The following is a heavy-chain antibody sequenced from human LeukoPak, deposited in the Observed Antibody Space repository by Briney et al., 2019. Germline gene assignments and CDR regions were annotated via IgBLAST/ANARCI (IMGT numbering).Heavy chain of an antibody. V-gene: IGHV3-23*01. D-gene: IGHD3-10*01. J-gene: IGHJ6*02. CDR2: ISGSGGTS. CDR3: AKGQSPFYFGSGGYYAMDV. Sequence: SGGSLRLSCAASGLTFSSYVMSWVRQAPGKGLEWVSTISGSGGTSDYADSVKGRFTVSRDNAKNTLYLQMNSLRAEDTALYCCAKGQSPFYFGSGGYYAMDVWGQGTTVSVSS. CDR1: GLTFSSYV.